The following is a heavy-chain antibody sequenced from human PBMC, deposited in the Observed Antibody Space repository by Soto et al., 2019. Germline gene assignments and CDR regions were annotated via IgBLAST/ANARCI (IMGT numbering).Heavy chain of an antibody. V-gene: IGHV4-34*01. Sequence: QVQLQQWGAGLLKPSETLSLTCAVYGGSFSGYYWSWIRQPPGKGLEWIGEINHSGSTNYNPSLKSRVTISVDTSKNQFSLKLSSVTAADTAVYYCARGSREPQLDYWGQGTLVTVSS. D-gene: IGHD1-1*01. J-gene: IGHJ4*02. CDR1: GGSFSGYY. CDR3: ARGSREPQLDY. CDR2: INHSGST.